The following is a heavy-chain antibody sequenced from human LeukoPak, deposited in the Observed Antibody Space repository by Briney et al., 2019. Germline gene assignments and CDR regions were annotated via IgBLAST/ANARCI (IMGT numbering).Heavy chain of an antibody. D-gene: IGHD6-13*01. CDR2: ISSSGSTI. Sequence: PGGSLRLSCAASGFTFSTYAMSWVRQAPGKGLEWVSYISSSGSTIYYADSVKGRFTISRDNAKNSLYLQMNSLRAEDTAVYYCASPAAGIVEDFDYWGQGTLVTVSS. J-gene: IGHJ4*02. CDR1: GFTFSTYA. CDR3: ASPAAGIVEDFDY. V-gene: IGHV3-48*03.